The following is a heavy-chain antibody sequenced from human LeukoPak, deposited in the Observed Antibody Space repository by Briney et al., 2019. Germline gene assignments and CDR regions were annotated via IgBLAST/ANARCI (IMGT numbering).Heavy chain of an antibody. Sequence: SETLSLTCTVSGDSISSGGNYWSWLRQHPGKGLEWIGYIYYSGSTYYNPSLKSRLTMSVDTSKNQFSLKLSSVTAADTAAYYCARWGNSGYASGYFDYWGQGTLVTVSS. CDR2: IYYSGST. V-gene: IGHV4-31*03. J-gene: IGHJ4*02. D-gene: IGHD5-12*01. CDR1: GDSISSGGNY. CDR3: ARWGNSGYASGYFDY.